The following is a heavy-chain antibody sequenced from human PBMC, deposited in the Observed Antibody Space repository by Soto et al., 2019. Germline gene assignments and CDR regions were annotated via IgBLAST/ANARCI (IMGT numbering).Heavy chain of an antibody. CDR1: GGSISSYY. Sequence: QVQLQESGPGLVKPSETLSLTCTVSGGSISSYYWSWIRQPAGKGLEWIGRIYTSGSTNYNPSLKSRFTMSVDTSKNQFSLKLSSVTAADTAVYYCARDYYDSSGYYREYWYFDLWGRGTLVTVSS. V-gene: IGHV4-4*07. J-gene: IGHJ2*01. CDR2: IYTSGST. CDR3: ARDYYDSSGYYREYWYFDL. D-gene: IGHD3-22*01.